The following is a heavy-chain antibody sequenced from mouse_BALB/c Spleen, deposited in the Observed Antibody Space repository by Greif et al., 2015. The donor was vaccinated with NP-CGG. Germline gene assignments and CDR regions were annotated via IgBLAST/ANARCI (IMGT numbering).Heavy chain of an antibody. CDR1: GFTFNTYA. CDR2: IRRKSNNYAT. Sequence: EAMLVESGGGLVQPKGSLKLSCAASGFTFNTYAMNWVRQAPGKGLEWVARIRRKSNNYATYYADSVKDRFTISRDDSRCMPYLQMNDLRTEDSEVYYCEEYGNCYAMHYWDQGTSVTLSS. J-gene: IGHJ4*01. D-gene: IGHD2-10*02. CDR3: EEYGNCYAMHY. V-gene: IGHV10-1*02.